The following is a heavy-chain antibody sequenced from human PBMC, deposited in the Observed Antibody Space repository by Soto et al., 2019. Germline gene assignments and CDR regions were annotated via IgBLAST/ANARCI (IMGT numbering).Heavy chain of an antibody. CDR2: ISSSSSYI. CDR3: AREENGDYYFDY. CDR1: GFTFSSYS. J-gene: IGHJ4*02. V-gene: IGHV3-21*01. D-gene: IGHD4-17*01. Sequence: SCAASGFTFSSYSMNWVRQAPGKGLEWVSSISSSSSYIYYADSVKGRFTISRDNAKNSLYLQMNSLRAEDTAVYYCAREENGDYYFDYWGQGTLVTVSS.